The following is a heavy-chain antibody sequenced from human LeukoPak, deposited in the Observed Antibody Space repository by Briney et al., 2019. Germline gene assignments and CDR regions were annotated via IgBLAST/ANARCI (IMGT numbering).Heavy chain of an antibody. CDR2: IIPIFGTA. D-gene: IGHD2-2*01. J-gene: IGHJ6*04. CDR3: ASTGEDIVVVPAAERYYGMDV. CDR1: GGTFSSYA. V-gene: IGHV1-69*13. Sequence: ASVKVSCKASGGTFSSYAISWVRQAPGQGLEWMGGIIPIFGTANYAQKFQGRVTITADESTSTAYMELSSLRSEDTAVYYCASTGEDIVVVPAAERYYGMDVWGKGTTVIVSS.